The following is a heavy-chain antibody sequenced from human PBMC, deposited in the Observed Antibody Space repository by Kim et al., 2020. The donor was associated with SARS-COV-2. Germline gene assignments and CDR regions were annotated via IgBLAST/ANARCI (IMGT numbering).Heavy chain of an antibody. V-gene: IGHV3-7*03. Sequence: GGSLRLSCAASGFTFSSYWMSWVRQAPGKGLEWVANIKQDGSEKYYVDSVKGRFTISRDNAKNSLYLQMNSLRAEDTAVYYCARDTLTPPGVTASGASGGPYYYYSGMDVWGQGTTVTVSS. CDR1: GFTFSSYW. J-gene: IGHJ6*02. CDR3: ARDTLTPPGVTASGASGGPYYYYSGMDV. CDR2: IKQDGSEK. D-gene: IGHD2-21*02.